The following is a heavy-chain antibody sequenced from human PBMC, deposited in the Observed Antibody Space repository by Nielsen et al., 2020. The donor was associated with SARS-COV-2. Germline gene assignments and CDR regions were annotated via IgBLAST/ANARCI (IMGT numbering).Heavy chain of an antibody. CDR1: GYTLSELS. CDR2: FDPGDAET. Sequence: ASVKVSCKVSGYTLSELSIHWVRQAPGKGLEWMGGFDPGDAETVYAQKFQGRITMTEDTSADTAYMDLSGLRTEDTAVYYCATSLVAAIFGVLDYWGPGTLVTVSS. V-gene: IGHV1-24*01. D-gene: IGHD3-3*01. J-gene: IGHJ4*02. CDR3: ATSLVAAIFGVLDY.